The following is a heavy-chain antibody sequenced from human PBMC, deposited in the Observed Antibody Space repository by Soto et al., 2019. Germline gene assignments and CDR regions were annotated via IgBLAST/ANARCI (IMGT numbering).Heavy chain of an antibody. V-gene: IGHV2-5*02. CDR2: IYWDDDK. Sequence: QITLKESGPTLVKPTQTLTLTCTFSGFSLTTSGVGVGWIRQPPGTALEWLALIYWDDDKRYSPSLNSRLPITKYTSKNQVVLTMTYMDPSATATYSFAHRTTTGTWGFDPWGQGTLVTVSS. CDR3: AHRTTTGTWGFDP. J-gene: IGHJ5*02. CDR1: GFSLTTSGVG. D-gene: IGHD4-17*01.